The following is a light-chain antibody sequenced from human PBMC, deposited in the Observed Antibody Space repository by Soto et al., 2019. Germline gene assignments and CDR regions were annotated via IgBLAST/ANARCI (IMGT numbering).Light chain of an antibody. CDR3: QQRSNWPPL. Sequence: EIVLTQSPATLSLSPGERATLSCRASQSVSSYLAWYPYKPGQAPRLLIYDVSNRATGIPARFSGSGSGTDFTLTISSLEPEAFAVYYCQQRSNWPPLFGGGTKVEIK. CDR1: QSVSSY. CDR2: DVS. J-gene: IGKJ4*01. V-gene: IGKV3-11*01.